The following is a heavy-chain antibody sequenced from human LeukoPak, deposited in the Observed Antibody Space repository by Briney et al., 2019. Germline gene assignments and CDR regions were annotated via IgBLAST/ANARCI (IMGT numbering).Heavy chain of an antibody. J-gene: IGHJ6*03. CDR2: IYYSGST. D-gene: IGHD1-1*01. CDR1: GGSISSYY. V-gene: IGHV4-59*01. Sequence: SETLSLTCTVSGGSISSYYWSWIRQPPGKGLGWIGYIYYSGSTNYNTSLKSRATISVDTSKNQFSRNLSSVAAADTAVYYCARAVQLERPPPLIGYYYMDVWGKGTTVTVSS. CDR3: ARAVQLERPPPLIGYYYMDV.